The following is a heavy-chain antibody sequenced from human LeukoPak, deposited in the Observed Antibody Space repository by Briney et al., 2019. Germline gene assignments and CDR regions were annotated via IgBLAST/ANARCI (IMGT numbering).Heavy chain of an antibody. CDR2: IKQDGSEK. D-gene: IGHD3-3*01. CDR1: GFAFSSYW. Sequence: PGGSLRLSCAASGFAFSSYWMSWVRQAPGKGLEWVANIKQDGSEKYYVDSVKGRFTISRDNAKNSLYLQMNSLRAEDTAVYYCARDKYYDFWSGYYTGFDYWGQGTLVTVSS. J-gene: IGHJ4*02. CDR3: ARDKYYDFWSGYYTGFDY. V-gene: IGHV3-7*01.